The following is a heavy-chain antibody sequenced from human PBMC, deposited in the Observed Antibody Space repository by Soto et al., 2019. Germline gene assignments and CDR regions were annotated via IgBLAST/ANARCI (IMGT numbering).Heavy chain of an antibody. V-gene: IGHV3-21*01. J-gene: IGHJ4*02. D-gene: IGHD2-2*01. CDR2: ITSSSSYM. Sequence: VQLVESGGGLVKPGGSLRLSCAASGFTLSYYSMNWVRQAPGKGLEWVSFITSSSSYMYYADSVKGRFTISRDNAKNSVYLQMNSLRAEDTAVYYCARDRRDPYCSGTSCQDGARDFDYSGQGTLVTVSS. CDR1: GFTLSYYS. CDR3: ARDRRDPYCSGTSCQDGARDFDY.